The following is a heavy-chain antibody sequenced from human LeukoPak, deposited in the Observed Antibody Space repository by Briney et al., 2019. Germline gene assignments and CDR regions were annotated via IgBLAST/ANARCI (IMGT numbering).Heavy chain of an antibody. CDR1: VGSISSYY. J-gene: IGHJ3*02. D-gene: IGHD6-19*01. Sequence: SETLSLTCTVSVGSISSYYWSWIRQPPGKGLEWIGYIYYSGSTNYNPSLKSRVTISVDTSKNQFSLKLSSVTAADTAVYYCARVAGTHAFDIWGQGTMVTVSS. V-gene: IGHV4-59*01. CDR3: ARVAGTHAFDI. CDR2: IYYSGST.